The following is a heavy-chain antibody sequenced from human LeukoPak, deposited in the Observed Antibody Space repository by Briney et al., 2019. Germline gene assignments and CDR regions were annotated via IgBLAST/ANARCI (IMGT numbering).Heavy chain of an antibody. CDR3: ARGMATVTGPFDS. CDR2: INIGVSDT. D-gene: IGHD4-17*01. Sequence: GGSLRLSCAASGFTFSSYWMHWVRQAPGKGLMWVSRINIGVSDTLYADSVKGRFTISRDNAKNTLYLQMNSLRAEDTDVYYCARGMATVTGPFDSWGQGTLVTVSS. V-gene: IGHV3-74*01. J-gene: IGHJ4*02. CDR1: GFTFSSYW.